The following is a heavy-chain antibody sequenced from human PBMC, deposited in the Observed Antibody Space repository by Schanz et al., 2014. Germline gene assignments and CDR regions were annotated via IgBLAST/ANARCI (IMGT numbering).Heavy chain of an antibody. Sequence: VQLEQSGAEVKKPGSSVRVSCKASGGTFSRLTFSWVRQAPGQGLEWMGIINPSGGSTRYGQKFQGRITVTTDTSTSTVYLELSSLRSDDTAVYYCGRGFSRSYIDFWGQGTLXTVSS. J-gene: IGHJ4*02. CDR3: GRGFSRSYIDF. CDR2: INPSGGST. CDR1: GGTFSRLT. V-gene: IGHV1-46*03. D-gene: IGHD6-6*01.